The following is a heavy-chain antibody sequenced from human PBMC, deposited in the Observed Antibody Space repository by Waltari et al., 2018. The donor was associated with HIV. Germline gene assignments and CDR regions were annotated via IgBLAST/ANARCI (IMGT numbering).Heavy chain of an antibody. CDR3: ARGTGVRFCSS. CDR1: GGSINTYF. D-gene: IGHD3-3*01. CDR2: IYSTGTT. V-gene: IGHV4-59*01. J-gene: IGHJ5*02. Sequence: QVQLQESGPGLVKPSETLSLTCTVSGGSINTYFWNWFRQPPGKGLEWIGYIYSTGTTNYTPSRKRRVTMAVDTSKNQFSLKVRSVIAADTAVYYCARGTGVRFCSSWGQGTLVTVSS.